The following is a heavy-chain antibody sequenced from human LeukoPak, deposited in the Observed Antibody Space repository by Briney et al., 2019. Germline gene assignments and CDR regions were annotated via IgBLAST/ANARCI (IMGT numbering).Heavy chain of an antibody. V-gene: IGHV3-48*03. CDR2: ISSSGSTI. CDR3: ARDMIRGVTFDY. D-gene: IGHD3-10*01. J-gene: IGHJ4*02. CDR1: GFTFSSYA. Sequence: GGSLRLSCAASGFTFSSYAMSWVRLAPGEGLEWLSYISSSGSTIYYADSVKGRFTISRDNAKNSLYLQMNSLRAEDTAVYFCARDMIRGVTFDYWGQGTLVTVSS.